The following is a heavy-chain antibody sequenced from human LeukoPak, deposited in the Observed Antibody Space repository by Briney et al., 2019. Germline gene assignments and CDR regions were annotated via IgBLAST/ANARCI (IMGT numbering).Heavy chain of an antibody. J-gene: IGHJ6*03. CDR3: ARFLAGTRHFHFYYYMDV. Sequence: SETLSLTCTVSGGSMTNSTYYWGWIRQPPGKGLEWVGRIYYSGSTYYNPSFKSRITISVDTSKNQFSMKVISVTAADTAVYQCARFLAGTRHFHFYYYMDVWGKGTTVTISS. V-gene: IGHV4-39*01. CDR1: GGSMTNSTYY. CDR2: IYYSGST. D-gene: IGHD3-9*01.